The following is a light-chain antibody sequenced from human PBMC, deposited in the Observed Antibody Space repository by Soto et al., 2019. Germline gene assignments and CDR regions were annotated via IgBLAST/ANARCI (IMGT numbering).Light chain of an antibody. CDR3: QQLNSHPRT. V-gene: IGKV1-9*01. CDR1: QAILNN. Sequence: DIQLTQSPLFLSASVAERVTIPCRATQAILNNSAWYQQKPGKATNLLIFGASTLQSGVPSRFSGSGSGTEFTLTISSLQLEDFATYYCQQLNSHPRTFGQGTKVDIK. J-gene: IGKJ2*01. CDR2: GAS.